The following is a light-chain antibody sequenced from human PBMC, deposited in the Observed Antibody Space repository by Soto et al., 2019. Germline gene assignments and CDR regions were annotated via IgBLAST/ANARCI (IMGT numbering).Light chain of an antibody. CDR1: SSDVGGYNY. J-gene: IGLJ2*01. CDR3: SSXTSSSTLVV. V-gene: IGLV2-14*01. CDR2: DVS. Sequence: QSALTQPASVSGSPGQSITISCTGTSSDVGGYNYVSWYQQHPGKAPKLMIYDVSNRPSGVSNRFSGSKSGNTASLTISGLXXXXXXDXYCSSXTSSSTLVVFGGGTKLTVL.